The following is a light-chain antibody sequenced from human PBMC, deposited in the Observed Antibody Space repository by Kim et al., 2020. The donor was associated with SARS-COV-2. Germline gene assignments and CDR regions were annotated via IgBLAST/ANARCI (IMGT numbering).Light chain of an antibody. CDR1: SSDIGNYNF. CDR3: STYAGSNIGV. J-gene: IGLJ1*01. V-gene: IGLV2-8*01. CDR2: EVY. Sequence: GQSVTTPRSGTSSDIGNYNFVSWYHHHPGKVPKLIIFEVYKRPSGVPDRFSGSKSGNTASLTVSGLQPEDEGDYYCSTYAGSNIGVFGTGTKVTVL.